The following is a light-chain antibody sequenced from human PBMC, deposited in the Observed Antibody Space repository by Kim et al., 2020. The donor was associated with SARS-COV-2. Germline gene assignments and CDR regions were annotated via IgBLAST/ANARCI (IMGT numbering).Light chain of an antibody. CDR2: DAS. CDR3: QQRSNWPLVT. CDR1: QSVDSS. V-gene: IGKV3-11*01. J-gene: IGKJ4*01. Sequence: PGERVTLSCRASQSVDSSLAWYQQKPGQTPRLLIYDASNRATGIPARFSGSGSGTDFTLTISSLEPEDFAVYYCQQRSNWPLVTFGGGTKVDIK.